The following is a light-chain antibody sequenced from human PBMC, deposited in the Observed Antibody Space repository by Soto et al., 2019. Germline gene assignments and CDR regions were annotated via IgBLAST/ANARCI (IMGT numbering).Light chain of an antibody. CDR1: ALPKQY. V-gene: IGLV3-25*02. J-gene: IGLJ1*01. CDR3: QSADSSGTYV. Sequence: SYDLAQPPSVSVSPGHTARITFSGDALPKQYAYWYQQKPGQAPVLVIYKDSERPSGIPERFSGSSSGTTVTLTISGVQAEDEADYYCQSADSSGTYVFGTGTKVTV. CDR2: KDS.